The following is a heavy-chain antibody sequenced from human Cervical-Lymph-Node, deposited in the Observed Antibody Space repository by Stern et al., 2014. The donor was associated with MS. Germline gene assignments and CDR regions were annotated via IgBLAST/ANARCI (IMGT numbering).Heavy chain of an antibody. CDR3: ARSSTVTPNAFDI. V-gene: IGHV4-30-2*01. D-gene: IGHD4-17*01. CDR1: GGSISSGGYS. Sequence: LQLQESGSGLVKPSQTLSLTCAVSGGSISSGGYSWSWIRQPPGKGLEWIGYLYHSGSTYYNPSLNSRVTISVDRSKNQFSLKLSSVTAADTAVYYCARSSTVTPNAFDIWGQGTMVTVSS. CDR2: LYHSGST. J-gene: IGHJ3*02.